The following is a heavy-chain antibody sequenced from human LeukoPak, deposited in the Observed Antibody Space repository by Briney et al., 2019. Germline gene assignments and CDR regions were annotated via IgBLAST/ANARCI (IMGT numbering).Heavy chain of an antibody. Sequence: GGSLRLSCAASGFTFSSYGMHWVRQAPGKGLEWVAFIRYDGSNKYYADSVKGRFTISRDNSKNTLYLQMNSLRAEDTAVYYCAKGFGGSTSCYVQHWGQGTLVTVSS. D-gene: IGHD2-2*01. J-gene: IGHJ1*01. V-gene: IGHV3-30*02. CDR1: GFTFSSYG. CDR2: IRYDGSNK. CDR3: AKGFGGSTSCYVQH.